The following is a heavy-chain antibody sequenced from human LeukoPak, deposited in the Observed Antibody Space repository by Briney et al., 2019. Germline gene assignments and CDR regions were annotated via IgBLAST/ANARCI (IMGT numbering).Heavy chain of an antibody. CDR2: INWNGGSA. D-gene: IGHD4-11*01. V-gene: IGHV3-20*04. CDR3: ARDGSTTVTTDY. J-gene: IGHJ1*01. Sequence: PGGSLRLSCAASGFNFDDYGMSWVRQAPGKGLEWVSGINWNGGSAVYADSVKGRFAISRDNAKNSLYLQMSSLRAEDTALYYCARDGSTTVTTDYWGQGTLDTVSS. CDR1: GFNFDDYG.